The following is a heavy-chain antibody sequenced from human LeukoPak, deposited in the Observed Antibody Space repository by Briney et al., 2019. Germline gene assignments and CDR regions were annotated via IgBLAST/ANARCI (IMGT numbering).Heavy chain of an antibody. Sequence: GASVKVSCKASGYTFTSYGISGVRQAPGQGLEWMGWISTYNGDTDYAQKLQGRVTMTADTSTSTAYMEMRSLRSDDTAVYYCARMYYYDSSSYINWFDPWGQGTLVTVSS. CDR3: ARMYYYDSSSYINWFDP. J-gene: IGHJ5*02. CDR2: ISTYNGDT. D-gene: IGHD3-22*01. CDR1: GYTFTSYG. V-gene: IGHV1-18*01.